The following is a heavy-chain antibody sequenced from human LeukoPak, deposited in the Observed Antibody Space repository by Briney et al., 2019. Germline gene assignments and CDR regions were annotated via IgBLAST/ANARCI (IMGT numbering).Heavy chain of an antibody. CDR1: GYTFTGYY. D-gene: IGHD6-6*01. CDR3: ATGTMQYSSPPWYYYYYMDV. V-gene: IGHV1-2*02. CDR2: VNPNSGGT. J-gene: IGHJ6*03. Sequence: GASVKVSCKASGYTFTGYYMHWVRQAPGQGLEWMGWVNPNSGGTNYAQKFQGRVTMTEDTSTDTAYMELSSLRSEDTAVYYCATGTMQYSSPPWYYYYYMDVWGKGTTVTVSS.